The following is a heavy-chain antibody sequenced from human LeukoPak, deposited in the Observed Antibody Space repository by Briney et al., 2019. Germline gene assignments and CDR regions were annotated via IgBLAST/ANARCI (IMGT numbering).Heavy chain of an antibody. D-gene: IGHD6-13*01. CDR2: ISGSGGGT. CDR1: GYTFSSYA. V-gene: IGHV3-23*01. CDR3: AKSYSSSWLSSFDH. Sequence: GGSLRLSCAASGYTFSSYAMSWVRQAPGKGLEWVSAISGSGGGTYYADSVKGRFTISRDNSKNTLYLQMNSLRAEDTAVYYCAKSYSSSWLSSFDHWGQGTLVTVSS. J-gene: IGHJ4*02.